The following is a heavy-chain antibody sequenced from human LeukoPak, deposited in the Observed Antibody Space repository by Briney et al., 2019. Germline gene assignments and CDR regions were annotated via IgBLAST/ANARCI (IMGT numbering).Heavy chain of an antibody. Sequence: GGSLRLSCAASTFTFSSYEMNWVRQAPGKGLEWISYISRSGSTIYYADSVKGRFIISRDNAKNSLYLQMNSLRAEDTAVYYCASGYDLPYWGQGTLVTVSS. CDR3: ASGYDLPY. CDR2: ISRSGSTI. D-gene: IGHD5-12*01. J-gene: IGHJ4*02. V-gene: IGHV3-48*03. CDR1: TFTFSSYE.